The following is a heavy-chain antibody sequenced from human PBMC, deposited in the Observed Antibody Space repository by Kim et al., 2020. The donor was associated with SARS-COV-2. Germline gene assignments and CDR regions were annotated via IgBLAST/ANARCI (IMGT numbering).Heavy chain of an antibody. CDR1: GGSISSSNIY. CDR3: ARTRAGRPEAFVI. D-gene: IGHD6-6*01. CDR2: NYCSGNT. Sequence: SETLSLTCTVSGGSISSSNIYWVWLRQPPGMGLVWIGYNYCSGNTYYNSALRSRATVSVNTSNTQFPLKLSSVTAADTAVYYWARTRAGRPEAFVIWGEG. J-gene: IGHJ3*02. V-gene: IGHV4-39*01.